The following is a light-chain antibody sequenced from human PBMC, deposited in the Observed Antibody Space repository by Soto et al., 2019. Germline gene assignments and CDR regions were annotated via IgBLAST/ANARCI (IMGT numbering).Light chain of an antibody. CDR2: DVS. CDR1: SSDVGGYNY. J-gene: IGLJ1*01. V-gene: IGLV2-14*01. Sequence: QSALTQPASVSGSPGQSITISCTGTSSDVGGYNYVSWYQQHPGKAPKLMIYDVSNRPSGVSNRFSGSKSCNTASLTISGLQAEDEAAYSCSSYTSSSTLLYVFGTGTKVTVL. CDR3: SSYTSSSTLLYV.